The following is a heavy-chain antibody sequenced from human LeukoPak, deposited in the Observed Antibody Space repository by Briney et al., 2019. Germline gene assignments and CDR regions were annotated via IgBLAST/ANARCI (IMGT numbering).Heavy chain of an antibody. V-gene: IGHV1-2*06. Sequence: GASVKVSCKASGGTFSSYAISWVRQAPGQGLEWMGRINPNSGGTNCAQKFQGRVTMTRDTSISTAYMELSRLRSDDTAVYYCARVKYCSSTSCCHYYYYYGMDVWGQGTTVTVSS. D-gene: IGHD2-2*01. CDR2: INPNSGGT. J-gene: IGHJ6*02. CDR3: ARVKYCSSTSCCHYYYYYGMDV. CDR1: GGTFSSYA.